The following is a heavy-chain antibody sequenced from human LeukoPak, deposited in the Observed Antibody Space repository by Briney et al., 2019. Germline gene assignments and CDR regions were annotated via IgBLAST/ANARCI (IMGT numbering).Heavy chain of an antibody. J-gene: IGHJ4*02. CDR2: IYTSGST. CDR3: AREGSVVVPAAIDY. CDR1: GGSISSYY. D-gene: IGHD2-2*01. V-gene: IGHV4-4*07. Sequence: SETLSLTCTVSGGSISSYYWSWIRQPAGKGLEWIGRIYTSGSTNYNPSLKSRVTMSVVTSKNQFSLKLSSVTAADTAVYYCAREGSVVVPAAIDYWGQGTLVTVSS.